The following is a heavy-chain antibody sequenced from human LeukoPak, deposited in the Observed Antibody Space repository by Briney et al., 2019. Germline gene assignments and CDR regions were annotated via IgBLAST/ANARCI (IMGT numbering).Heavy chain of an antibody. CDR1: GFTFSSYW. J-gene: IGHJ5*02. V-gene: IGHV3-74*01. D-gene: IGHD2-2*01. CDR3: ARGVEDIIVVVSHNWFDP. Sequence: GGSLTLSCAASGFTFSSYWMHWVRQAPGKGLVWVSRINSDGSSTSYADSVKGRFTISRDNAKNSLYLQMNSLRAEDTAVYYCARGVEDIIVVVSHNWFDPWGQGTLVTVSS. CDR2: INSDGSST.